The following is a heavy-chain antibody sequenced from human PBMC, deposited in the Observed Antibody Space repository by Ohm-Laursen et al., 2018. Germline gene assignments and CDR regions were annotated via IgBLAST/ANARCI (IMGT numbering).Heavy chain of an antibody. CDR3: AVGDRRTTAVAGDF. D-gene: IGHD6-19*01. J-gene: IGHJ4*02. CDR1: GFTFSTYW. V-gene: IGHV3-7*01. Sequence: SLRLSCAASGFTFSTYWMSWVRQAPGKGLEWVANIKPDGSEKYYVDSVKGRFTISRDNAKNSLYLQMNSLRAEDTAVYSCAVGDRRTTAVAGDFWGPGTLVTVSS. CDR2: IKPDGSEK.